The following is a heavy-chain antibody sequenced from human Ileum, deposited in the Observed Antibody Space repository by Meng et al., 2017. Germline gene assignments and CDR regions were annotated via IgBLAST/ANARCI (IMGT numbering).Heavy chain of an antibody. J-gene: IGHJ4*02. V-gene: IGHV4-4*02. D-gene: IGHD2-21*01. CDR3: VRNEGYSLGD. Sequence: LRESVPGIVKPSGTLSLSCAVSGDSGSSRDWWSWVRQPPGKGLEWIGEISQESGRTNYNPSLKSRVTISLDKSKNQFSLNLNSVTAADTAVYYCVRNEGYSLGDWGQGTLVTVSS. CDR1: GDSGSSRDW. CDR2: ISQESGRT.